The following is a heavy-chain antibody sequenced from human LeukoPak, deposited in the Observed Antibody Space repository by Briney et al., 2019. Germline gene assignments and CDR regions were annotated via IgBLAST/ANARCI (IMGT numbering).Heavy chain of an antibody. CDR3: ARDAPDVDIVVVPAAN. D-gene: IGHD2-2*01. Sequence: VASVKVCCKASGYTFTSYGISWVRQAPGQGLEWMGWISAYNGNTNYAQKLQGRVTMTTDTSTSTAYMELRSLRSDDTAVYYCARDAPDVDIVVVPAANWGQGTLVTVSS. J-gene: IGHJ4*02. V-gene: IGHV1-18*01. CDR2: ISAYNGNT. CDR1: GYTFTSYG.